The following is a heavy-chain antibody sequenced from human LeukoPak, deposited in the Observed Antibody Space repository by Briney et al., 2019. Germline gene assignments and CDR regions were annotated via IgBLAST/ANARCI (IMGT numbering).Heavy chain of an antibody. J-gene: IGHJ6*04. D-gene: IGHD3-10*02. CDR3: AELGITMIGGV. CDR1: GITFSNSW. Sequence: GGSLRLSCTTSGITFSNSWMSWVRQAPGKGLEWVATIRPDGSEGYYADSVRGRFTISRDNSKNSLYLQMNSLRAEDTAVYYCAELGITMIGGVWGKGTTVTISS. CDR2: IRPDGSEG. V-gene: IGHV3-7*01.